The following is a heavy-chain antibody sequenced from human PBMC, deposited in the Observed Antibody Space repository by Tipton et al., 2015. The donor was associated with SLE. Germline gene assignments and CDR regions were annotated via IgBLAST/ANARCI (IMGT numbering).Heavy chain of an antibody. J-gene: IGHJ3*02. CDR3: AREENWNERI. D-gene: IGHD1-1*01. V-gene: IGHV3-74*01. CDR2: INRDGSST. CDR1: GFPFTNYN. Sequence: SLRLSCAASGFPFTNYNMNWVRQAPGRGLVWVSRINRDGSSTSYADSVKGRFTVSRDNAKSTLYLQMNSLRAEDTAVYYCAREENWNERIWGQGTMVTVSS.